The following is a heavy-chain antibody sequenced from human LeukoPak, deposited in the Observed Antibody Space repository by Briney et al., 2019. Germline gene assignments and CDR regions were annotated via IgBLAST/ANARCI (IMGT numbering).Heavy chain of an antibody. J-gene: IGHJ4*02. CDR1: GFTFSSYA. CDR2: ISGSGGST. D-gene: IGHD3-10*01. CDR3: AKDTAGLLWFGEPYFDY. Sequence: GGSLRLSCAASGFTFSSYAMSWVRQAPGKGLEWVSAISGSGGSTYYADSVKGRFTISRDNSKNTLYLQMNSLRAEDTAVYYCAKDTAGLLWFGEPYFDYWGQGTLVTVSS. V-gene: IGHV3-23*01.